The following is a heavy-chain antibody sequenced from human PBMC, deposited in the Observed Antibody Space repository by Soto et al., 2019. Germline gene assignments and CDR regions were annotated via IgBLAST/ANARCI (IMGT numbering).Heavy chain of an antibody. J-gene: IGHJ4*02. Sequence: GGSLRLSCAASGFTFSSYAMHWVRQAPGKGLEWVAVISNDGSNKLYADSVKGRFTISRDNARNTLHLQMNTLRAEDTAVYYCAKDLYYYHSSLDDYWGQGTLVTVSS. CDR3: AKDLYYYHSSLDDY. CDR1: GFTFSSYA. CDR2: ISNDGSNK. D-gene: IGHD3-22*01. V-gene: IGHV3-30*18.